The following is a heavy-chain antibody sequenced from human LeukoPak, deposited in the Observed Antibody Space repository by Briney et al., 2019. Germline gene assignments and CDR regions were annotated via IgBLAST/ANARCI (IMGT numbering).Heavy chain of an antibody. V-gene: IGHV4-34*01. CDR3: ARAEALYNWFDP. CDR2: INHSGST. Sequence: SETLSLACAVYGGSFSGYYWSWIRQPPGKGLEWIGEINHSGSTNYNPSLKSRVTISVDTSKDQFSLKLSSVTAADTAVYYCARAEALYNWFDPWGQGTLVTVSS. CDR1: GGSFSGYY. J-gene: IGHJ5*02.